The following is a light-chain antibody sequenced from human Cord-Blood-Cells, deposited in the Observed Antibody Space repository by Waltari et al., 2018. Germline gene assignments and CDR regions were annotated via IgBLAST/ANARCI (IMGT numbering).Light chain of an antibody. CDR1: SSDVGGYNY. CDR2: DVS. V-gene: IGLV2-14*01. Sequence: QSALTQPASVSGSPGQSITISCTGTSSDVGGYNYVSWYQQHPGKTPKLMIYDVSNRPSGVSTRVSGSKSGNTASLTISGLQAEDEADYYCSSYTSSSTYVFGTGTKVTV. J-gene: IGLJ1*01. CDR3: SSYTSSSTYV.